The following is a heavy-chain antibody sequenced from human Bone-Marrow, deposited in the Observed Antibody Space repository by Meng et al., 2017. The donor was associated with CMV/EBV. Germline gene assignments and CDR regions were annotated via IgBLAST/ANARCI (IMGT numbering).Heavy chain of an antibody. Sequence: GGSLRLSCAASGFTFSSYAMTWVRQAPGKGLEWVSAIRDGGGSTYYADSVKGRFTVSRDNSKNTLYLQMNSLRAEDTALYYCAKDYYFDYWGQGALVTVSS. CDR3: AKDYYFDY. J-gene: IGHJ4*02. V-gene: IGHV3-23*01. CDR1: GFTFSSYA. CDR2: IRDGGGST.